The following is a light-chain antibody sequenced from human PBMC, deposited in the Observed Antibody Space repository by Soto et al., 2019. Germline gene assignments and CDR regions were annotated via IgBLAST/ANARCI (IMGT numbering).Light chain of an antibody. J-gene: IGLJ1*01. CDR3: SSYTSRSTLDV. CDR1: SSDVGGYNY. Sequence: QSVLTQPASVSGSPGQSITISCTGTSSDVGGYNYVSWYQQHPGKAPKLMIYEVSNRPSGVSNRFSGSKSGTTASLTISGLQAEDAADYYCSSYTSRSTLDVFGTGTKVTVL. CDR2: EVS. V-gene: IGLV2-14*01.